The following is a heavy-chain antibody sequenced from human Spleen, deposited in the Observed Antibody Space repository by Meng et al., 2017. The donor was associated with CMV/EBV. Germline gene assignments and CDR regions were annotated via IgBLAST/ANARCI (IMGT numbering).Heavy chain of an antibody. CDR3: ARDQRDGSSWTEY. Sequence: GESLKISCAASGFTFDDYGMSWVRQAPGKGLEWVSGINWNGYSTGYADSVEGRFTISRDNAKNSLYLQMSGLRAEDTAFYYCARDQRDGSSWTEYWGQGTLVTVSS. CDR1: GFTFDDYG. J-gene: IGHJ4*02. CDR2: INWNGYST. D-gene: IGHD3-22*01. V-gene: IGHV3-20*04.